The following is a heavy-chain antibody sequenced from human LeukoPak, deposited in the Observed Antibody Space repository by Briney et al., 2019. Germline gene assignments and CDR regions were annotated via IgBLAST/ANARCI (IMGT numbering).Heavy chain of an antibody. CDR1: GGSISSYY. D-gene: IGHD5-24*01. CDR3: ARGDGYNFWFDP. V-gene: IGHV4-59*12. J-gene: IGHJ5*02. Sequence: PSETLSLTCTVSGGSISSYYWSWIRQPPGKGLEWIGYISYSGSSNYNPSLKSRVSISVDTSKNQFSLKLSSVTAADTAVYYCARGDGYNFWFDPWGQGTLVTVSS. CDR2: ISYSGSS.